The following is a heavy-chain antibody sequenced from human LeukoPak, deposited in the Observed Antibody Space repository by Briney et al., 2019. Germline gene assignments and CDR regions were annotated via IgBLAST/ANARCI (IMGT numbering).Heavy chain of an antibody. V-gene: IGHV1-46*01. CDR1: GYTFTSYY. D-gene: IGHD4-17*01. Sequence: ASVKVSCKASGYTFTSYYMHWVRQAPGQGLEWMGIINPSGGSTSYAQKFQGRVTITADKSTSTAYMELSSLRSEDTAVYYCARRILDYGDYRDPSTNWFDPWGQGTLVTVSS. J-gene: IGHJ5*02. CDR3: ARRILDYGDYRDPSTNWFDP. CDR2: INPSGGST.